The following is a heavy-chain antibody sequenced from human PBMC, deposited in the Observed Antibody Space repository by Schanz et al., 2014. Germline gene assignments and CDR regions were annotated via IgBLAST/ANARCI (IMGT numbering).Heavy chain of an antibody. Sequence: QVQLQESGPGLLKPSETLSLTCAVYGGSFSSNYWSWIRQPPGKGLEWIGEIYHSGSTNYNPSLKSRVTISVDKPKKQFSLKVTSMTAADTAVYYCARGHRPHGITVAARGFDPWGQGTLVTVSS. D-gene: IGHD6-19*01. J-gene: IGHJ5*02. CDR1: GGSFSSNY. CDR3: ARGHRPHGITVAARGFDP. CDR2: IYHSGST. V-gene: IGHV4-34*10.